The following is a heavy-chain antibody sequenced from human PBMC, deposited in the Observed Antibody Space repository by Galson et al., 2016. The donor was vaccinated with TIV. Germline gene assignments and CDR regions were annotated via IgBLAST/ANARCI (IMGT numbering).Heavy chain of an antibody. CDR1: GFSLSTSGMS. D-gene: IGHD6-13*01. J-gene: IGHJ4*02. Sequence: PALVKPTQTLTVTCTFSGFSLSTSGMSVTWIRQPPGKALEWLARIVWDDDKYYSTSLKTRLTISKDTSKNQVVLTMTNMDPVDTATYYCARGTPGAAGGLGFWGQGTLVTVSS. CDR3: ARGTPGAAGGLGF. V-gene: IGHV2-70*11. CDR2: IVWDDDK.